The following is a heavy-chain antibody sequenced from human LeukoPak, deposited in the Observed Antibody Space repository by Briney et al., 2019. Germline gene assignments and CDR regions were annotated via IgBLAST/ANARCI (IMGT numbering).Heavy chain of an antibody. J-gene: IGHJ4*02. Sequence: PGKSLRLSCAASGLTFSSYAMHWVRQVPGKGLEWVSFISYEGGNKYYGDSVKGRFTISRDNSRNVLYLQMNSLRAEDTAVYYCAKGDQYNSGWGFDYWGQGTLVTVSS. V-gene: IGHV3-30*18. CDR1: GLTFSSYA. CDR2: ISYEGGNK. CDR3: AKGDQYNSGWGFDY. D-gene: IGHD6-19*01.